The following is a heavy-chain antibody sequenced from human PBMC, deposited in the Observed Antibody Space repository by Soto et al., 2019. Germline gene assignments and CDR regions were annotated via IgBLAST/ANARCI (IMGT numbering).Heavy chain of an antibody. J-gene: IGHJ4*02. CDR3: ARGGDASTPLDA. CDR2: INPDNRNT. CDR1: ICSFSGSG. V-gene: IGHV1-18*01. D-gene: IGHD3-16*01. Sequence: XSVKVSWKPSICSFSGSGFALVRQAPGHGLEWVGWINPDNRNTHYAPMVHGRVTMTTDTSTFTAYMELRSMTSDDTAVYYCARGGDASTPLDAWGQGTLVTVSS.